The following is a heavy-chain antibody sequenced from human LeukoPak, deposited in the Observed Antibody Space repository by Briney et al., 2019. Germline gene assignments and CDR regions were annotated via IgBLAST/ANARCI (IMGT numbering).Heavy chain of an antibody. CDR3: ARDLTGPFDY. CDR2: VSSSGGTI. D-gene: IGHD1-14*01. V-gene: IGHV3-48*03. CDR1: GFIFSDHY. Sequence: PGGSLRLSCGASGFIFSDHYMNWVRQAPGKGLEWVSYVSSSGGTIYYADSVKGRFTISRDNAKNSLYLQMSSLRAEDTAVYYCARDLTGPFDYWGQGTLVTVSS. J-gene: IGHJ4*02.